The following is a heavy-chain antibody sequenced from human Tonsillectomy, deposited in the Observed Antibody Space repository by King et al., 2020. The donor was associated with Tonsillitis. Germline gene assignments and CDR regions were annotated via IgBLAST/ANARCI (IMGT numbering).Heavy chain of an antibody. CDR3: ATHYNNSWSEYFQH. Sequence: QLVQSGAEVKKPGFSVKVSSKASGDTLSRYVFSWLRQAPGQGLEWMGRTIPIAGITNYAQKFQARVTITADKSTNTAYLELSSLRSEDTAVYYCATHYNNSWSEYFQHWGQGTLVTVSS. CDR2: TIPIAGIT. V-gene: IGHV1-69*04. CDR1: GDTLSRYV. D-gene: IGHD6-13*01. J-gene: IGHJ1*01.